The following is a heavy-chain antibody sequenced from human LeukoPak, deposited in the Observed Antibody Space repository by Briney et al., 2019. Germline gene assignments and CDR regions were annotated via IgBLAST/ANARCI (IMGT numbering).Heavy chain of an antibody. V-gene: IGHV4-59*12. J-gene: IGHJ6*03. CDR1: GGSISSYY. CDR3: ARGRVTMIVVVNSYYYSMDV. D-gene: IGHD3-22*01. Sequence: SETLSLTCTVSGGSISSYYWSWIRQPPGKGLEWIGYIYYSGSTNYKPSLKSRVTISVDTSKNQFSLKLSSVTAADTALYYCARGRVTMIVVVNSYYYSMDVWGKGTTVTVSS. CDR2: IYYSGST.